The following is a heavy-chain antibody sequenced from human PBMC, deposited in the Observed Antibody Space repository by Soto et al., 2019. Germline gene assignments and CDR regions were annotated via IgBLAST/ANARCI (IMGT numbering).Heavy chain of an antibody. CDR3: ARDSNSWFPYYGIDV. V-gene: IGHV4-59*01. CDR1: GGSIDYYR. Sequence: PSETLSLTCTVSGGSIDYYRWSWIRQPPGKGLEWIGDISDSGSTNYNLSLRSRVTILVDTSKNQFSLKLNSVTAADTAVYYCARDSNSWFPYYGIDVWGQGTPVTVYS. D-gene: IGHD6-13*01. CDR2: ISDSGST. J-gene: IGHJ6*02.